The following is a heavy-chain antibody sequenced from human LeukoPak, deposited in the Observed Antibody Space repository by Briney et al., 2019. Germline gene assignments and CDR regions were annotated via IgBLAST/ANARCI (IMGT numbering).Heavy chain of an antibody. Sequence: PGGSLRLSCAASGFTFSSYSMNWVRQAPGKGLEWVSSISSTSTYILYADSVKGRFTISRDNAKDSLYLQMNSLRAEDTAVYYCASFETNRYSGAFEMWGQGTMVAVSS. D-gene: IGHD2-15*01. CDR3: ASFETNRYSGAFEM. J-gene: IGHJ3*02. V-gene: IGHV3-21*01. CDR1: GFTFSSYS. CDR2: ISSTSTYI.